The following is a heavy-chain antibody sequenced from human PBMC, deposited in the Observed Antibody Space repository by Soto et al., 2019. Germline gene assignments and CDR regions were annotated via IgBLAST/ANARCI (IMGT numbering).Heavy chain of an antibody. V-gene: IGHV4-4*02. CDR2: MHHSGTT. Sequence: SETLSLTCAVSSGSITTSNWWSWVRQPPGKGLEWIGEMHHSGTTNYSPSLKSRVTISVDKSKDHFSLDLTSVTAADTAVYHCARNIRDCSGGECYGFDYWGPGTLVTVSS. CDR3: ARNIRDCSGGECYGFDY. D-gene: IGHD2-15*01. CDR1: SGSITTSNW. J-gene: IGHJ4*02.